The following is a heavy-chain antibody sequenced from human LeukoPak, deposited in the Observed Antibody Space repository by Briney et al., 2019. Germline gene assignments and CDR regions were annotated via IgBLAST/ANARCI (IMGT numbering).Heavy chain of an antibody. CDR1: GHPFYKYG. Sequence: AASVKVSCKVSGHPFYKYGINWVRQAPGQVLEWLGWVSVYNGNTNNVQTLQGRLTMTTDVSTSTAYMELRSLRSDDTAVYYCAGNYEGQGVVAAHWGQGTLVTVSS. J-gene: IGHJ4*02. CDR3: AGNYEGQGVVAAH. V-gene: IGHV1-18*01. D-gene: IGHD3-16*01. CDR2: VSVYNGNT.